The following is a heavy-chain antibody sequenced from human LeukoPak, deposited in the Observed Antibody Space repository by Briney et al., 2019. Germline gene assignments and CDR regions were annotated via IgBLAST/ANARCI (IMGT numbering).Heavy chain of an antibody. CDR1: GYSISSGYY. CDR2: IYHSGST. J-gene: IGHJ4*02. CDR3: ARAGGVPASFDY. Sequence: SETLSLTCTVSGYSISSGYYWGWIRQPPGKGLEWIGSIYHSGSTYYNPSLKSRVTISVDTSKNQFSLKMSSVTAADTAVYYCARAGGVPASFDYWGQGTLVTVSS. D-gene: IGHD2-2*01. V-gene: IGHV4-38-2*02.